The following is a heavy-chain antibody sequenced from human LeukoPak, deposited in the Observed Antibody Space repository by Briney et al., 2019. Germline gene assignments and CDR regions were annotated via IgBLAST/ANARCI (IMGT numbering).Heavy chain of an antibody. D-gene: IGHD1-26*01. V-gene: IGHV3-7*01. CDR2: IKQDGGEI. J-gene: IGHJ4*02. CDR3: ARDKVVGATHFDY. CDR1: GFTFSSYW. Sequence: GGSLRLSCAASGFTFSSYWMSWVRQAPGRGLEWVANIKQDGGEIYYVDSVKGRFTISRDNAKNSLSLQMNSLRAEDTAVYYCARDKVVGATHFDYWGQGTLVTVSS.